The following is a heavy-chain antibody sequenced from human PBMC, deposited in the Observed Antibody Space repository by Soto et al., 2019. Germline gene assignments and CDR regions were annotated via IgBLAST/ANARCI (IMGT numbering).Heavy chain of an antibody. V-gene: IGHV4-31*03. D-gene: IGHD3-22*01. J-gene: IGHJ3*02. CDR2: IYYSGNT. Sequence: QVQLQESGPGLVKPSQTLSLTCTVSGGSISSGGYYWTWIRQHPGKGLEWIGYIYYSGNTKYNSSLKSRVTISLDTSKNQFSLKLNSVTAADTAVYYCTRASQRRSSGLDAFDIWGPGTMVTVSS. CDR1: GGSISSGGYY. CDR3: TRASQRRSSGLDAFDI.